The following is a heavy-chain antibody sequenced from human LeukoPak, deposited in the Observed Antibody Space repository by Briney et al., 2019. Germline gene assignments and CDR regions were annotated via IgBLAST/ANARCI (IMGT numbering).Heavy chain of an antibody. Sequence: SETLSLTCTVSGGSISSSSYYWGWIRPPPGKGLKWIGSIYYSGSTYYNPSLKSRVTISVDTSKNQFSLKLSSVTAADTAVYYCARTNIAVAGYYYYGMDVWGQGTTVTVSS. D-gene: IGHD6-19*01. CDR1: GGSISSSSYY. V-gene: IGHV4-39*01. CDR2: IYYSGST. CDR3: ARTNIAVAGYYYYGMDV. J-gene: IGHJ6*02.